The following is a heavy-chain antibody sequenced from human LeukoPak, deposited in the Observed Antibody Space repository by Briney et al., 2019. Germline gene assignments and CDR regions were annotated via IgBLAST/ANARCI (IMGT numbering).Heavy chain of an antibody. V-gene: IGHV3-30*02. CDR3: AKAEGMVAANDAFDI. CDR2: IRDDGDNY. CDR1: GFPFSNYG. Sequence: PGGSLRLSCAASGFPFSNYGMHWVRQAPGKGLEWVAFIRDDGDNYYHADSVKGRFTISRDNSKNTLYLDMNSLRAEDTAVYYCAKAEGMVAANDAFDIWGQGTMVTVSS. D-gene: IGHD2-15*01. J-gene: IGHJ3*02.